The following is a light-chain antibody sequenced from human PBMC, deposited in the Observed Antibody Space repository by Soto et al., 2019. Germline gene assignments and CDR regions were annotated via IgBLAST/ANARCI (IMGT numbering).Light chain of an antibody. V-gene: IGKV3-11*01. J-gene: IGKJ1*01. CDR2: QTS. CDR3: HQRQSWPRT. CDR1: QYINTR. Sequence: EIVLTQSPATLSSFPGDRAPLSCRASQYINTRLAWYQHRPGQAPRLLIYQTSIRAAGIPARFSASGSGTDFTLTISGVQPEDFALYYCHQRQSWPRTFGQGTKVDIK.